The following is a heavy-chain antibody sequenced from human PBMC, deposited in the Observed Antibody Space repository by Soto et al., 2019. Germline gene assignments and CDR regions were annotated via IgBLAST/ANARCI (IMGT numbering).Heavy chain of an antibody. D-gene: IGHD6-13*01. CDR2: IYYSGST. CDR3: ARHWTGSSSSWYIQHYYYGMDV. V-gene: IGHV4-39*01. Sequence: PSETLSLTCTVSGGSISSSSYYWGWIRQPPGKGLEWFGSIYYSGSTYYNPSLTSRATVSVDTSKNISSLKLSFLTAVDTAVYYCARHWTGSSSSWYIQHYYYGMDVWGQGTTVTVSS. CDR1: GGSISSSSYY. J-gene: IGHJ6*02.